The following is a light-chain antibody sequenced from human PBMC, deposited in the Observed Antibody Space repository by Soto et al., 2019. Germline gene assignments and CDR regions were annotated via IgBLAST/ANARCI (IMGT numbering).Light chain of an antibody. CDR3: SSLSTNSTTIV. CDR2: EVN. V-gene: IGLV2-14*01. CDR1: SSDIGLYNY. Sequence: QSVLSQPASMSGSPGQSITIPCTGASSDIGLYNYVSWYQHHPGKAPKLLISEVNVRPSGLSDRFSASKAGNTASLTISGLQPEDEAYYYCSSLSTNSTTIVFGSGTKLTVL. J-gene: IGLJ1*01.